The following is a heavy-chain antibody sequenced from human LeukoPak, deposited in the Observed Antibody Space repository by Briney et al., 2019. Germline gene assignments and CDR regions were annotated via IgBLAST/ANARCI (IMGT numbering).Heavy chain of an antibody. D-gene: IGHD4-11*01. Sequence: PSETLSLTCTVSGGSISSSSSYYWGWIRQPPGKGLEWIGSIYYSGSTYYNPSLKSRVTISVDTSKNQFSLKLSSVTAADTAVYYCAIHPEHRVTFDYWGQGTLVTVSS. J-gene: IGHJ4*02. V-gene: IGHV4-39*01. CDR2: IYYSGST. CDR1: GGSISSSSSYY. CDR3: AIHPEHRVTFDY.